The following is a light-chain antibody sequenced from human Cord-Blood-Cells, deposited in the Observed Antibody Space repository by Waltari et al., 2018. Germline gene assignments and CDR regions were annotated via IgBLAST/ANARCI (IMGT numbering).Light chain of an antibody. V-gene: IGLV1-40*01. Sequence: QSVLTQPPSVSGAPGQRVTIPCPGSSSHTGPGFDVHWYQQLPGTAPNLLIYGNSNRPSGVPDRFSGSKSGTSASLAITGLQAEDEADYYCQSYDSSLSGYVFGTGTKVTVL. J-gene: IGLJ1*01. CDR3: QSYDSSLSGYV. CDR2: GNS. CDR1: SSHTGPGFD.